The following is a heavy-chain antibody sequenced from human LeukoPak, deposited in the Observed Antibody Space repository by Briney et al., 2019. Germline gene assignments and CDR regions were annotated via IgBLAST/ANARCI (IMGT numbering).Heavy chain of an antibody. V-gene: IGHV1-24*01. CDR2: FDPEDGET. CDR1: GYTLTELS. CDR3: ATPIVGGLYFDY. D-gene: IGHD1-26*01. J-gene: IGHJ4*02. Sequence: ASVKDSCKVSGYTLTELSMHWVRQAPGKGLEWMGGFDPEDGETIYAQKFQGRVTMTEDTSTDTAYMELSSLRSEDTAVYYCATPIVGGLYFDYWGQGTLVTVSS.